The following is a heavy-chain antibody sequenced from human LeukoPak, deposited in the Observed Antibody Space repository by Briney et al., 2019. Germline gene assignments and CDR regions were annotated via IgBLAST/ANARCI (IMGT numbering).Heavy chain of an antibody. D-gene: IGHD3-3*01. CDR3: AKALWSGYHYYYGMDV. CDR2: ISWNSGSI. J-gene: IGHJ6*02. Sequence: GGSLRLSCAASGFTFDDYAMHWVRQAPGKGLEWVSGISWNSGSIGYADSVKGRFTISRDNAKNSLYLQMNSLRAEDTALYYCAKALWSGYHYYYGMDVWGQGTMVTVSS. V-gene: IGHV3-9*01. CDR1: GFTFDDYA.